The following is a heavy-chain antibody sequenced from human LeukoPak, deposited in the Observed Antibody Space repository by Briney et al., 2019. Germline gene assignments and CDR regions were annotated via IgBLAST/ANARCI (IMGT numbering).Heavy chain of an antibody. CDR2: IKQDGSEK. V-gene: IGHV3-7*03. CDR3: ARLSRFLEWRYNWFDP. CDR1: GFTFSSYW. J-gene: IGHJ5*02. Sequence: GGSLRLSCAASGFTFSSYWMSWVRQAPGKGLEWVANIKQDGSEKYYVDSVKGRFTISRDNAKNSLYLQMNSLRAEDTAVYYCARLSRFLEWRYNWFDPWGQGTLVTVSS. D-gene: IGHD3-3*01.